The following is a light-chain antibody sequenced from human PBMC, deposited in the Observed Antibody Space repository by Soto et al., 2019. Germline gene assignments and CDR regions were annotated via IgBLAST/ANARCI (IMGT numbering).Light chain of an antibody. CDR3: HQYERSPLT. J-gene: IGKJ4*01. CDR2: GAS. V-gene: IGKV3-20*01. CDR1: QSVSSNY. Sequence: EIVLTQSPGTLSLSPGERATLSCRASQSVSSNYLAWCQQKPGQAPRLLIYGASSRATGIPDRFSGSGSGTDFTLTISTLEPEDYAIYYCHQYERSPLTFGGGTKVEIK.